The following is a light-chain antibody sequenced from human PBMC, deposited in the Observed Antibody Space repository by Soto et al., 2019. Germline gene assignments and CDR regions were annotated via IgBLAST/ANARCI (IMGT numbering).Light chain of an antibody. Sequence: QSVLTQPASVSGSPGQSIAISCTGTSSDVGGYNYVSWYQQHPGKAPKLMISEVSNRPSGVSNRFSGSKSGNTASLTISGLQAEDEADYYCSLYTSSSTYVFGTGTKLTVL. CDR1: SSDVGGYNY. CDR2: EVS. V-gene: IGLV2-14*01. CDR3: SLYTSSSTYV. J-gene: IGLJ1*01.